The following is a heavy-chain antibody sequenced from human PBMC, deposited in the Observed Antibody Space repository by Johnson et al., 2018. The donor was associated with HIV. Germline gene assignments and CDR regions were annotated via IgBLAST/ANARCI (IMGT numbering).Heavy chain of an antibody. D-gene: IGHD3-22*01. CDR1: GFTFSNYA. CDR3: ARDVNYYDRSGSYGLHGAFDI. J-gene: IGHJ3*02. CDR2: ISYDGSNK. V-gene: IGHV3-30-3*01. Sequence: QVQLVESGGGVVQPRRSLRLSCAASGFTFSNYAMNWVRQAPGKGLEWVAVISYDGSNKHFAESVQGRFTVSRDNSKNILYLEMNSMRAEDTAVYYCARDVNYYDRSGSYGLHGAFDIWGQGTMVTVSS.